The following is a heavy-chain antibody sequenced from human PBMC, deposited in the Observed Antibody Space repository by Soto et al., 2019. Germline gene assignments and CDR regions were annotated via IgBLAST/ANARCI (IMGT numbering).Heavy chain of an antibody. J-gene: IGHJ4*02. CDR1: GFTFSSYV. D-gene: IGHD2-15*01. CDR3: AKLIVVAATNDY. CDR2: ISYDGSNK. V-gene: IGHV3-30*18. Sequence: QAGGSLRLSCAASGFTFSSYVMHWVRQAPGKGLEWVAVISYDGSNKYYADSVKGRFTISRDNSKNTLYLQMNSLRAEDTAVYYCAKLIVVAATNDYWGQGTLVTVSS.